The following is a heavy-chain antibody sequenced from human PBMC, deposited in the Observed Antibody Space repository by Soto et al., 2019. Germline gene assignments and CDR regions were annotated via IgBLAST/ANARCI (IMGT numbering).Heavy chain of an antibody. J-gene: IGHJ3*01. CDR3: ASRERVDAFDV. Sequence: QVQLVQSGAEVKEPGSSVKVSCKASGGTFSTFGITWVRQASGQGLEWMGGIIPFFGTINYAQKFQGRVTITPDESTKTAYLELSRLTSEDTAVYYCASRERVDAFDVWGQGTMVTVSS. CDR1: GGTFSTFG. V-gene: IGHV1-69*01. D-gene: IGHD1-26*01. CDR2: IIPFFGTI.